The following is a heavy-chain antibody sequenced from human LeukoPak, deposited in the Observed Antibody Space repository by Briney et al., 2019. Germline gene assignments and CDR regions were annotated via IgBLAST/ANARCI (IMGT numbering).Heavy chain of an antibody. Sequence: EASVKVSCKASGYTFTSYEINWVRQATGQGLEWMGWMNPNSGNTGYAQKFQSRVTMTRDTSISTAYMELSSLRSEDTAVYYCARAVAANDYWGQGTLVTVSS. D-gene: IGHD2-15*01. CDR3: ARAVAANDY. V-gene: IGHV1-8*01. CDR1: GYTFTSYE. J-gene: IGHJ4*02. CDR2: MNPNSGNT.